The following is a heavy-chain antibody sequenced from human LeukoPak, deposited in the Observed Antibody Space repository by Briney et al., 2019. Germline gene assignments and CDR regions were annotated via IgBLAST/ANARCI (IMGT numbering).Heavy chain of an antibody. CDR1: GGSISSYH. CDR2: ININEGP. CDR3: ARDGNSYGPDFDY. Sequence: SETLSLTCTVSGGSISSYHWSWIRQPAGKGLEWIGHININEGPKYHPSLRSRVTMSADTSRNQYSLKLSSVTAADTAVYYCARDGNSYGPDFDYWGQGTLVTVSS. V-gene: IGHV4-4*07. D-gene: IGHD5-18*01. J-gene: IGHJ4*02.